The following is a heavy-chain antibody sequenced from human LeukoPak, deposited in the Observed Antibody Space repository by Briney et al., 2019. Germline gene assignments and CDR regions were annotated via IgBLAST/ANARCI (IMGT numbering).Heavy chain of an antibody. CDR3: TTETDIVLMTRLYYYMDV. D-gene: IGHD2-8*01. CDR2: IKSKTDGGTT. Sequence: GGSLRLSCAASGFTFSNAWMSWVRQAPGKGLEWVGRIKSKTDGGTTDYAAPVKGRFTISRDDSKNTLYLQMNSLKTEDTAVYYCTTETDIVLMTRLYYYMDVWGKGTTVTVSS. V-gene: IGHV3-15*01. J-gene: IGHJ6*03. CDR1: GFTFSNAW.